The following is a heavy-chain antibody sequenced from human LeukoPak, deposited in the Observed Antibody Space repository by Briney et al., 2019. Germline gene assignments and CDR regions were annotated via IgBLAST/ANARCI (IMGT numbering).Heavy chain of an antibody. V-gene: IGHV1-69*04. D-gene: IGHD3-10*01. Sequence: SVKVSCKASGGTFSSYAISWVRQAPGQGLEWMGRIIPILGIANYAQKFQGRVTITADKSTSTAYMELSSLRSEDTAVYYCARDLYYYGSGSYYADNWFDPWGQGTLVTVSS. J-gene: IGHJ5*02. CDR3: ARDLYYYGSGSYYADNWFDP. CDR2: IIPILGIA. CDR1: GGTFSSYA.